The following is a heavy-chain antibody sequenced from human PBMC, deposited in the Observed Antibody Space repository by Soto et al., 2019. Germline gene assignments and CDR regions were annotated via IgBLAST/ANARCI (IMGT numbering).Heavy chain of an antibody. V-gene: IGHV3-23*01. CDR1: GFTFSSYA. D-gene: IGHD3-10*02. J-gene: IGHJ4*02. CDR2: ISGSGGST. Sequence: GSLRLSCAASGFTFSSYAMSWVRQAPGKGLEWVSAISGSGGSTYYADSAKGRFTISRDNSKNTLYLQMNSLRAEDTAVYFCAKFTLRFTPGMFVFDYWGQGTLVTVSS. CDR3: AKFTLRFTPGMFVFDY.